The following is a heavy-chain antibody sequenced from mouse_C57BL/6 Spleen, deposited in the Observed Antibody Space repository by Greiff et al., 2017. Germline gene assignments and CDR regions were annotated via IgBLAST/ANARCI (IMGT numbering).Heavy chain of an antibody. Sequence: LVESGPELVKPGDSVKISCKASGYSFTGYFMNWVMQSHGKSLEWIGRINPYNGDTFYNQKFKGKATLTVDKSSSTAHMELRSLTSEDSAVYYCARGDDYDYYAMDYWGQGTSVTVSS. D-gene: IGHD2-4*01. J-gene: IGHJ4*01. CDR2: INPYNGDT. V-gene: IGHV1-20*01. CDR3: ARGDDYDYYAMDY. CDR1: GYSFTGYF.